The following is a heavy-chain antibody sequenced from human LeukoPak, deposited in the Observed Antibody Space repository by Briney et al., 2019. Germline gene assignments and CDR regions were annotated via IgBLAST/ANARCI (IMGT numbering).Heavy chain of an antibody. CDR1: GFTFSSYA. CDR3: ARGLLGYFDY. Sequence: GGSLRLSCAASGFTFSSYAVSWVRQAPGKGLEWVAVISYDGSNKYYADSVKGRFTISRDNSKNTLYLQMNSLRAEDTAVYYCARGLLGYFDYWGQGTLVTVSS. CDR2: ISYDGSNK. D-gene: IGHD7-27*01. J-gene: IGHJ4*02. V-gene: IGHV3-30-3*01.